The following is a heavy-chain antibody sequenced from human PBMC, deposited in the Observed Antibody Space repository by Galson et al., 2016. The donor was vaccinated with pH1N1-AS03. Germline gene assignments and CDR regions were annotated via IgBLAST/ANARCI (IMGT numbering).Heavy chain of an antibody. CDR1: GFTLNNNY. Sequence: SLRLSCAASGFTLNNNYMSWVCQAPGKGLEWVSVIYGGGDTFYADSVKGRFTISRDNSKNKVYLQMNSLRVEDTAVNYCAREPWGSTQGEYWGQGTLVTVSS. CDR2: IYGGGDT. D-gene: IGHD7-27*01. V-gene: IGHV3-53*01. CDR3: AREPWGSTQGEY. J-gene: IGHJ4*02.